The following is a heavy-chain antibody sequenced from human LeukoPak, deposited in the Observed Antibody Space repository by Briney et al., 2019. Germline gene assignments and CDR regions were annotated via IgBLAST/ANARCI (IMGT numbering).Heavy chain of an antibody. CDR3: AIPPLSGTGSSRPLAEMDV. V-gene: IGHV3-48*04. Sequence: GGSLRLSCAASGFTFRTYSMNWVRQAPGKGLEWVSYISHTGSTMSYADSVKGRFTISRDNARNSLHLQMNSLRAEDTAVYYCAIPPLSGTGSSRPLAEMDVWGQGTTVTVSS. D-gene: IGHD3-10*01. CDR1: GFTFRTYS. CDR2: ISHTGSTM. J-gene: IGHJ6*02.